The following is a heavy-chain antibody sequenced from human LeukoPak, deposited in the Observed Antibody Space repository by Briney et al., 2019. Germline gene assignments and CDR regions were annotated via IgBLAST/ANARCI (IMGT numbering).Heavy chain of an antibody. CDR3: AREGYNWNYVQAFDI. CDR1: GGSISSSSYY. D-gene: IGHD1-7*01. CDR2: IYTSGST. J-gene: IGHJ3*02. Sequence: SETLSLTCTVSGGSISSSSYYWGWIRQPAGKGLEWVGRIYTSGSTNYNPSLKSRVTMSVDTSKNQFSLKLSSVTAADTAVYYCAREGYNWNYVQAFDIWGQGTMVTVSS. V-gene: IGHV4-61*02.